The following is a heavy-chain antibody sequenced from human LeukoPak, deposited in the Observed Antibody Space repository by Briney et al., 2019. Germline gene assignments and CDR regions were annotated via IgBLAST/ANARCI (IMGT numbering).Heavy chain of an antibody. CDR1: GFTFSSYA. J-gene: IGHJ4*02. Sequence: PGGSLRLSCAASGFTFSSYAMSWVRQAPGKGLEWVSAISGSGGSTYYADSVKGRFTISRDNSKNTLYLQMNSLRAEDTAVYYCAKDGSYDSSGYYSNYFDYWGQGTLVTVSS. D-gene: IGHD3-22*01. V-gene: IGHV3-23*01. CDR3: AKDGSYDSSGYYSNYFDY. CDR2: ISGSGGST.